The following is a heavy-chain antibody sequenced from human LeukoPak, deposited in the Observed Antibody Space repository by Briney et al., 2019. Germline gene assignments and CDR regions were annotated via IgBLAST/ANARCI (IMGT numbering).Heavy chain of an antibody. CDR1: GGSISNF. CDR3: AREAYCGGDCYSGFDY. V-gene: IGHV4-59*01. CDR2: IYDSGST. Sequence: SETLSLTCTVSGGSISNFWSWIRQPPGKGQEWIGYIYDSGSTNYNPSLKSRVTISVDTSKNRFSLKLSSVTAADTAVYYCAREAYCGGDCYSGFDYWGQGTLVTVSS. J-gene: IGHJ4*02. D-gene: IGHD2-21*02.